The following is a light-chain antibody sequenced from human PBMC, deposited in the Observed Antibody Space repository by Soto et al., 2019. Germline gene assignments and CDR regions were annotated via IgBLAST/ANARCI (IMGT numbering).Light chain of an antibody. Sequence: DIQMTQSPSTLSASVGDRVTITCRASQSISSWLAWYQQKPGKAPQLLIYDASYLERGVPSRFSGSGSGTEFTLTISDLQPDDLATYYCQQYNSFWTFGQGTKVE. CDR2: DAS. CDR1: QSISSW. CDR3: QQYNSFWT. V-gene: IGKV1-5*01. J-gene: IGKJ1*01.